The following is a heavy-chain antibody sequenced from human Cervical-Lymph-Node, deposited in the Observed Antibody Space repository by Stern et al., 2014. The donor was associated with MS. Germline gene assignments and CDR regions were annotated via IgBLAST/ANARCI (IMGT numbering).Heavy chain of an antibody. V-gene: IGHV1-58*02. Sequence: QLGQSGPEVKRPGTSVRVSCKASGFTFLSSAMQWVRQARGQRLEWIGFIVADSAYTRYAQKYHDRVTISRDMSTSTVNMELSSVRSEDTAVYYCAAEGEYIRSGIYHYTGMDVWGQGTTVTVSS. J-gene: IGHJ6*02. CDR2: IVADSAYT. CDR3: AAEGEYIRSGIYHYTGMDV. D-gene: IGHD3-10*01. CDR1: GFTFLSSA.